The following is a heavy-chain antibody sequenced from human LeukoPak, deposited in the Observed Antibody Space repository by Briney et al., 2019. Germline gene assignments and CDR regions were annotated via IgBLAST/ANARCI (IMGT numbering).Heavy chain of an antibody. CDR3: ARGTERELLFDI. V-gene: IGHV3-53*01. Sequence: GSLRLSCAASGFTVSSYYMSWVRQAPGKGLEWVSVIYIGAGSTYYADPVKGRFTISRDNSKNTLYLQMNSLRAEDTAVYYCARGTERELLFDIWGQGTRVTVSS. J-gene: IGHJ3*02. D-gene: IGHD1-26*01. CDR1: GFTVSSYY. CDR2: IYIGAGST.